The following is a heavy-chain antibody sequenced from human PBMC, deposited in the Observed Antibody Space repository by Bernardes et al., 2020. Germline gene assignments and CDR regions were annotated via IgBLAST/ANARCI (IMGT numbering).Heavy chain of an antibody. J-gene: IGHJ4*02. V-gene: IGHV4-61*01. D-gene: IGHD3-3*02. CDR3: ARIKCISGICNPDY. CDR2: IYYSGST. Sequence: SETLSLTCTVSSGSVSSNNYYWSWIRQPPGKGLEWIGYIYYSGSTNYNPSLKSRVTISVDTSKNQFSLKLSSVTAADTAVYYCARIKCISGICNPDYWGQGTLVTVSS. CDR1: SGSVSSNNYY.